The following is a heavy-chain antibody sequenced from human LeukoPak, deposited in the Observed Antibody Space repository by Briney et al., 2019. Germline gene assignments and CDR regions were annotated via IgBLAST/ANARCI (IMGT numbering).Heavy chain of an antibody. J-gene: IGHJ5*02. Sequence: SETLSLTCAASGGSFSGVYWSWIRQPPGKGLEWIGEINQSGSTNYNPSLKSRLTISVDTSKRQFSLKLTSVTDADTAVYYCARGRNYFDSSGYNFVWFDPWGQGTLVTVSS. CDR3: ARGRNYFDSSGYNFVWFDP. CDR2: INQSGST. D-gene: IGHD3-22*01. V-gene: IGHV4-34*01. CDR1: GGSFSGVY.